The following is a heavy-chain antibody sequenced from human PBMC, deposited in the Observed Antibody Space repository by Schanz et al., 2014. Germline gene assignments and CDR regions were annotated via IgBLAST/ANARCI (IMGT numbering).Heavy chain of an antibody. J-gene: IGHJ5*02. CDR3: ARGGSVATIAPYTWFDP. V-gene: IGHV4-31*03. CDR2: ISYSGST. D-gene: IGHD5-12*01. CDR1: GGSVSSGGDY. Sequence: QVQLQESGPGLVKPSQTLSLTCTVSGGSVSSGGDYWSWIRQHPGKGLEWIGFISYSGSTYYNPSLKSRVTITTHPPNNQSSLKLTPVTAADTAVYYCARGGSVATIAPYTWFDPWGQGTLVTVSS.